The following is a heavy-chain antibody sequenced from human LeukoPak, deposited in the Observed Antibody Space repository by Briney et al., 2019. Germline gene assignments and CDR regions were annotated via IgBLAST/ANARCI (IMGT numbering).Heavy chain of an antibody. CDR2: IYYSGST. D-gene: IGHD5-24*01. Sequence: SETLSLTCTVSGGSISSSSYYWGWIRQPPGKELEWIRSIYYSGSTYYNPSLTSRVTISVDTSKNQFSLKLSSVTAADTAVYYCARASTKRDGYNYRETSHFDYWGQGTLVTVSS. CDR1: GGSISSSSYY. V-gene: IGHV4-39*07. J-gene: IGHJ4*02. CDR3: ARASTKRDGYNYRETSHFDY.